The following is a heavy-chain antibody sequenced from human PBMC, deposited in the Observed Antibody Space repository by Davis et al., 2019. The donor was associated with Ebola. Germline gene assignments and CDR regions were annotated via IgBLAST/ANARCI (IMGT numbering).Heavy chain of an antibody. CDR3: ARSDSNYVSPFDI. V-gene: IGHV5-51*01. J-gene: IGHJ3*02. CDR1: GNSFSSHW. D-gene: IGHD4-11*01. Sequence: KVSCKDSGNSFSSHWIGWVRQMPGKGLEWMGIIYTGDSDTRYSPSFRGQVTISADKSMKTAFLQWSSLKASDTAMYYCARSDSNYVSPFDIWGQGTMVTVSS. CDR2: IYTGDSDT.